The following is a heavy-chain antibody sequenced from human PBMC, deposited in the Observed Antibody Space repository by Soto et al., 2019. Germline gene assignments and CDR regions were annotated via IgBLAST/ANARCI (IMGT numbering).Heavy chain of an antibody. Sequence: QVQLVESGGGVVQPGRSLRLSCAASGFTFSNYGMHWVRQAPGKGLEWVAVISYDGSKKYYADSVKGRFTISRDNSKNTLYLQMNSLRAEDTAVYYCAKDRGIEYGEYGYYFEYWGQGTLVTVSS. CDR3: AKDRGIEYGEYGYYFEY. CDR2: ISYDGSKK. V-gene: IGHV3-30*18. D-gene: IGHD4-17*01. CDR1: GFTFSNYG. J-gene: IGHJ4*02.